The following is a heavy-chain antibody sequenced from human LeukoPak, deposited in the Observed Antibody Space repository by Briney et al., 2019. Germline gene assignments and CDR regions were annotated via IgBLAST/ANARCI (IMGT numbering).Heavy chain of an antibody. J-gene: IGHJ4*02. CDR1: GGSISSSSYY. CDR3: ARQEGSWYVQYFDY. CDR2: IYYSGST. D-gene: IGHD6-13*01. Sequence: PSETLSLTCTVSGGSISSSSYYWGWIRQPPGKGLEWIGSIYYSGSTYYNPSLKSRVTISVDTSKNQFSLKLSSVTAADTAVYYCARQEGSWYVQYFDYWGQGTLVTVSS. V-gene: IGHV4-39*01.